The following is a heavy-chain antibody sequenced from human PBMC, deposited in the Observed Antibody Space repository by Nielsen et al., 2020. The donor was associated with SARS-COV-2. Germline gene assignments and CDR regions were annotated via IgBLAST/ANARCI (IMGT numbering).Heavy chain of an antibody. CDR3: VRVRDDGYYYDTGPFDY. V-gene: IGHV3-21*01. Sequence: GESLKISCVASGFTFHSSTMNWVRQAPGKGLEWVSSIYTSSYIYYADSVKGRFTISRDNTENTLYLQMNSLRADDTAVYYCVRVRDDGYYYDTGPFDYWGQGTLVTVSS. CDR1: GFTFHSST. D-gene: IGHD3-22*01. CDR2: IYTSSYI. J-gene: IGHJ4*02.